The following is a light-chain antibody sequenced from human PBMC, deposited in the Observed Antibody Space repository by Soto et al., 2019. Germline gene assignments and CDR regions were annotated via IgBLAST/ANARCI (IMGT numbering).Light chain of an antibody. CDR2: EVT. J-gene: IGLJ1*01. CDR3: GSYTGSITYV. Sequence: QSVLTQPASVSGSLGQSITISCTGTTSDVGGYNYVSWYQQHPGKAPILMIYEVTSRPSGVPNRFSGSKSGNTASLTISGLQVEDEAEYYCGSYTGSITYVFGTGTKLTVL. CDR1: TSDVGGYNY. V-gene: IGLV2-14*01.